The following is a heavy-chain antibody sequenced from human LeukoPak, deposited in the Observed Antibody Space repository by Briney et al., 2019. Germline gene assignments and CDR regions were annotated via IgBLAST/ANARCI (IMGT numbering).Heavy chain of an antibody. CDR1: GGSFSGYY. CDR3: ARGNYDFWSVYYRGLRWFDL. V-gene: IGHV4-34*01. CDR2: INHSGST. D-gene: IGHD3-3*01. Sequence: SETLSLTCAVYGGSFSGYYWSWIRQPPGKGLEWVGEINHSGSTNSTPSLHSRLTLSVDHSKTPFSLQLSSVTAPVMAVYYCARGNYDFWSVYYRGLRWFDLWGQGTLVTVSS. J-gene: IGHJ5*02.